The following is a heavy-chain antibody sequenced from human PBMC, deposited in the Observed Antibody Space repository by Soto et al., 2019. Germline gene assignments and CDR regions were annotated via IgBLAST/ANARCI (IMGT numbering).Heavy chain of an antibody. CDR2: ISGSGGST. D-gene: IGHD6-19*01. CDR3: AKYPVAGLDY. CDR1: GFTFSIYS. V-gene: IGHV3-23*01. Sequence: VVSLRLSFPSSGFTFSIYSLSRLRQAPGKGLEWVSAISGSGGSTYYADSVKGRFTISRDNSKNTLYLQMNSLRAEDTAVYYCAKYPVAGLDYWGQGT. J-gene: IGHJ4*02.